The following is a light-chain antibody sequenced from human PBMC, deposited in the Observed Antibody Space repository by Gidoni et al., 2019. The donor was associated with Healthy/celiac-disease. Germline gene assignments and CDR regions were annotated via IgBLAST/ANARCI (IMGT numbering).Light chain of an antibody. CDR1: SSNIGAGYD. Sequence: QSVLTQPPSVSGAPGQRVTISCTGSSSNIGAGYDGHWYQQLPGTAPKLLIHGNSNRPTGVPDRCSGYKSGTEACLAISGIEAEDEADYCGQSYDSRLCGWVCGGGTKL. CDR3: QSYDSRLCGWV. V-gene: IGLV1-40*01. CDR2: GNS. J-gene: IGLJ3*02.